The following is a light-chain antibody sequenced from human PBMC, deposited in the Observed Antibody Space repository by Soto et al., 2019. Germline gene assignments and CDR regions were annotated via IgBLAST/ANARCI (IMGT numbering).Light chain of an antibody. CDR2: AAS. Sequence: DIQMTQSPSSLSASVGDRVTITCRASKSISSYLNWYQQKPGQAPKLLIYAASSLQSGVPSRFRGSGSGTDFTLTIRSLQPEDFATYYCQQSYSTPWTFGQGTKVEIK. CDR1: KSISSY. J-gene: IGKJ1*01. V-gene: IGKV1-39*01. CDR3: QQSYSTPWT.